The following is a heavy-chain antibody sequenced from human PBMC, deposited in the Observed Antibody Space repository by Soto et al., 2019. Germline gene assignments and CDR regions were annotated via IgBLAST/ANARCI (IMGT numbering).Heavy chain of an antibody. CDR3: APLRGAEGNFDY. CDR2: ISYDGSNK. CDR1: GFTFSSYG. J-gene: IGHJ4*02. Sequence: QVQLVESGGGVVQPGRSLRLSCAASGFTFSSYGMHWVRQAPGKGLEWVAVISYDGSNKYYADSVKGRFTISRDNSKNTLYLRMNSRRAEDTAVYYCAPLRGAEGNFDYWGQGTLVTVSS. D-gene: IGHD1-26*01. V-gene: IGHV3-30*03.